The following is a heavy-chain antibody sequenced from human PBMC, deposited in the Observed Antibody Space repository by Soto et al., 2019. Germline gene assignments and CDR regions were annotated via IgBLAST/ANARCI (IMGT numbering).Heavy chain of an antibody. CDR3: ARHVSSRYCSGGSCPKLYYYYYMDV. Sequence: SETLSLTCTVSGGSISSSSYYWGWIRQPPGKGLEWIGSIYYSGSTYYNPSLKSRVTISVDTSKNQFSLKLSSVTAADTAVYYCARHVSSRYCSGGSCPKLYYYYYMDVWGKGTTVTVSS. D-gene: IGHD2-15*01. CDR2: IYYSGST. J-gene: IGHJ6*03. V-gene: IGHV4-39*01. CDR1: GGSISSSSYY.